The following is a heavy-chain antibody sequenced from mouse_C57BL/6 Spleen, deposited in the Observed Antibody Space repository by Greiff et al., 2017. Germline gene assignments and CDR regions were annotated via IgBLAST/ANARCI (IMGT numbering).Heavy chain of an antibody. CDR1: GYTFTSYG. J-gene: IGHJ2*01. D-gene: IGHD4-1*01. Sequence: QVQLQQSGAELARPGASVKLSCKASGYTFTSYGISWVKQRTGQGLEWIGEIYPRSGNTYYNEKFKGKATLTADKSSSTAYMELRSLTSEDSAVYFCARRLGRGDYFDYWGQGTTLTVSS. V-gene: IGHV1-81*01. CDR2: IYPRSGNT. CDR3: ARRLGRGDYFDY.